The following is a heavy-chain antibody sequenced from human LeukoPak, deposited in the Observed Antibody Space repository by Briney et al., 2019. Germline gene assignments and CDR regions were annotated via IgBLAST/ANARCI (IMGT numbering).Heavy chain of an antibody. CDR3: ATDIDNLGYSSGWYYFDY. Sequence: ASVKVSCKVSGYTLTELSMHWVRQAPGKGLEWMGGFDPEDGETIYAQKFQGRVTMTEDTSTDTACMELSSLRSEDTAVYYCATDIDNLGYSSGWYYFDYWGQGTLVTVSS. CDR1: GYTLTELS. J-gene: IGHJ4*02. V-gene: IGHV1-24*01. D-gene: IGHD6-19*01. CDR2: FDPEDGET.